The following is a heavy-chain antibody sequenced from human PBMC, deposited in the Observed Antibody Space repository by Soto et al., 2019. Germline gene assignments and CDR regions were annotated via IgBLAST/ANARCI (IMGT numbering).Heavy chain of an antibody. CDR1: GSRFSNYV. D-gene: IGHD2-2*02. CDR3: AREGRGKKAGYNGLVSLGY. Sequence: QVQLVQSGAEVKTPGSSLKVSCTVSGSRFSNYVISWVRQAPGHGLEWLGRIIPIFNTTQYPQKFQGGVTITADKSTNTASLELSSLRSDDTAVYYCAREGRGKKAGYNGLVSLGYWGQETPVTVSS. V-gene: IGHV1-69*06. J-gene: IGHJ4*02. CDR2: IIPIFNTT.